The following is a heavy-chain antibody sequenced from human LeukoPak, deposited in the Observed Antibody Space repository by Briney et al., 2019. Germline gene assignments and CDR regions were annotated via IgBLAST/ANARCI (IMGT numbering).Heavy chain of an antibody. CDR2: IYTSGST. CDR1: GGSISSYY. Sequence: SETLSLTCTVSGGSISSYYWSWIRQPAGKGLEWIGRIYTSGSTNYNPSLESRVTMSVDTSKNQFSLKLSSVTAADTAVYYCARGNSIVGATNRFDPWGQGTLVTVSS. D-gene: IGHD1-26*01. V-gene: IGHV4-4*07. J-gene: IGHJ5*02. CDR3: ARGNSIVGATNRFDP.